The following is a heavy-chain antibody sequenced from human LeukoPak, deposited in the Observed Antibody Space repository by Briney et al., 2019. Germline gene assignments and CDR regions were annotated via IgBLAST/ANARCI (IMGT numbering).Heavy chain of an antibody. CDR1: GFTFSSYA. J-gene: IGHJ4*02. CDR2: ISYGGSNK. Sequence: GGSLRLSCAASGFTFSSYAMHWVRQAPGKGLEWVAVISYGGSNKYYADSVKGRFTISRDNSKNTLYLQMNSLRAEDTAVYYCARASTRKPFDYYDSSGYYRNWGQGTLVTVSS. D-gene: IGHD3-22*01. CDR3: ARASTRKPFDYYDSSGYYRN. V-gene: IGHV3-30-3*01.